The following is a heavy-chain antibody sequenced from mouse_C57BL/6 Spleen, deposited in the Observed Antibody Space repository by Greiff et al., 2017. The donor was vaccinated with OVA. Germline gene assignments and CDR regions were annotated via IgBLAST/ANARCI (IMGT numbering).Heavy chain of an antibody. CDR1: GFTFSSYA. V-gene: IGHV5-4*01. CDR2: ISDGGSYT. Sequence: DVQLVESGGGLVKPGGSLKLSCAASGFTFSSYAMSWVRQTPEKRLEWVATISDGGSYTYYPDNVKGRFTISRDNAKNNLYLQMSHLKSEDTAMYYCARGIYYGGYFDYWGQGTTLTVSS. D-gene: IGHD2-1*01. CDR3: ARGIYYGGYFDY. J-gene: IGHJ2*01.